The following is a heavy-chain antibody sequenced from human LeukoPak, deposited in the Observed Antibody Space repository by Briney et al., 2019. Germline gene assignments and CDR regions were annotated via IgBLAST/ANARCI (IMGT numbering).Heavy chain of an antibody. Sequence: SETLSLTCTVSGGSISSYYWRWIRQPPGKGLEWIGYNYYSANTNYNPSLKSRVTISVDTSKNQFSLKLSSVAAADTTVYYCARAPERWYSYGSYTYYYMDVWGKGTTVTVSS. V-gene: IGHV4-59*01. CDR3: ARAPERWYSYGSYTYYYMDV. J-gene: IGHJ6*03. D-gene: IGHD5-18*01. CDR2: NYYSANT. CDR1: GGSISSYY.